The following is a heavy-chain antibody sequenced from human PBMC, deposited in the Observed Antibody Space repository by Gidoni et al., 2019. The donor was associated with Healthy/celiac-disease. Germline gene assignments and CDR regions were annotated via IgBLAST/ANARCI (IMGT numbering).Heavy chain of an antibody. D-gene: IGHD3-10*01. CDR2: ISAYNGNT. J-gene: IGHJ4*02. Sequence: QVQLVQSGAEVKKPGASVKVSCKASGYTLTSYGVTWVRQAPGQGLEWMGWISAYNGNTNYAQKLQGRVTMTTDTSTSTAYMELRSLRSDDTAVYYCARDLPYYYGSGSYTEGYWGQGTLVTVSS. CDR1: GYTLTSYG. V-gene: IGHV1-18*01. CDR3: ARDLPYYYGSGSYTEGY.